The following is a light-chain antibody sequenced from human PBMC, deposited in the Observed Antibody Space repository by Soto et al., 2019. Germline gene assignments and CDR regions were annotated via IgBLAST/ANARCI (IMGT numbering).Light chain of an antibody. Sequence: IQVTQSPSSLSACVGDRVTITCRASQSISSYLNWYQQKPGKAPKLLIYAASSLQSGVPSRFSGSGSGTDFTLTISSLQPEDFATYYCLQDYNYPRAFGQGTKVDIK. CDR1: QSISSY. CDR2: AAS. V-gene: IGKV1-6*01. CDR3: LQDYNYPRA. J-gene: IGKJ1*01.